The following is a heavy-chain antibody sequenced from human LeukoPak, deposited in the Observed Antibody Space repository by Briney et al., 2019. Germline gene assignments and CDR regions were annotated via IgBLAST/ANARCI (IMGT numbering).Heavy chain of an antibody. V-gene: IGHV3-9*01. Sequence: GGSLRLSCAASGFTFDDYAMHWVRQAPGKGLEWVSGISWNSGSIVYADSVKGRFTISRDNAKNSLYLQMNSLRAEDTAVYYCARVVDFDWLLMDYYYYYMDVWGKGTTVTISS. J-gene: IGHJ6*03. D-gene: IGHD3-9*01. CDR2: ISWNSGSI. CDR1: GFTFDDYA. CDR3: ARVVDFDWLLMDYYYYYMDV.